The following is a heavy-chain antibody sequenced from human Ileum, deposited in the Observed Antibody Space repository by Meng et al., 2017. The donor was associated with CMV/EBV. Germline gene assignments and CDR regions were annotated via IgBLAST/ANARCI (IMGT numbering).Heavy chain of an antibody. CDR3: ARNAPGYSGYDLFDY. CDR1: GGSISTSDYY. Sequence: SETLSLTCTVSGGSISTSDYYWVWIRQPPGKGLEWIGSISYSGNTYYTSSLKSRVTMSLDTSKNQFSLKLSSVTAADTAVYYCARNAPGYSGYDLFDYWGQGTLVTVSS. D-gene: IGHD5-12*01. V-gene: IGHV4-39*07. J-gene: IGHJ4*02. CDR2: ISYSGNT.